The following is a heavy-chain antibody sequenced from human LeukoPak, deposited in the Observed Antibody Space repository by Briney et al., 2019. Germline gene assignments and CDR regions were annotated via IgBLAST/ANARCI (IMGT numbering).Heavy chain of an antibody. CDR1: GFTFSSYA. J-gene: IGHJ3*02. Sequence: GGSLRLSCAASGFTFSSYAMGWVRQAPGKGLEWVSAISGSGDTYYADSVKGRFTISRGNSKNTLYLQMNSLRAEDTAVYYCARGLFLSGYLDAFDIWGQGTVVTVSS. V-gene: IGHV3-23*01. CDR2: ISGSGDT. CDR3: ARGLFLSGYLDAFDI. D-gene: IGHD3-22*01.